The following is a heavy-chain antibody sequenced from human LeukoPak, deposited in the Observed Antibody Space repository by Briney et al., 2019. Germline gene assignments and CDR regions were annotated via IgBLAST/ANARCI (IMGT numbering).Heavy chain of an antibody. CDR1: GYTFTSYA. CDR3: ARADVLRYFDWKKPPDY. Sequence: GASVKVSCKASGYTFTSYAMNWVRQAPGQGLEWMGWINTNTGNPTYAQGFTGRFVFSLDTSVSTAYLQISSLKAEDTAVYYCARADVLRYFDWKKPPDYWGQGTLVTVSS. D-gene: IGHD3-9*01. CDR2: INTNTGNP. V-gene: IGHV7-4-1*02. J-gene: IGHJ4*02.